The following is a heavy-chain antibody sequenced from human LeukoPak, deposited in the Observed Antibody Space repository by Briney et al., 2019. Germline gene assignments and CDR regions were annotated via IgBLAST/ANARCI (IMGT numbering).Heavy chain of an antibody. CDR2: ISAYNGNT. V-gene: IGHV1-18*04. J-gene: IGHJ3*02. CDR1: GYTFTGYY. CDR3: ARGIPYYYDSSGYYRSDAFDI. Sequence: ASVKVSCKASGYTFTGYYMHWVRQAPGQGLEWMGWISAYNGNTNYAQKLQGRVTMTTDTSASTAYMELRSLRSDDTAVYYCARGIPYYYDSSGYYRSDAFDIWGQGTMVTVSS. D-gene: IGHD3-22*01.